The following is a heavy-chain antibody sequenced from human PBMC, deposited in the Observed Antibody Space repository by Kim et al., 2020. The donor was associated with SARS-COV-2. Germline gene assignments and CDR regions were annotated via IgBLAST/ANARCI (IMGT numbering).Heavy chain of an antibody. D-gene: IGHD3-22*01. CDR1: GYTFTSYG. Sequence: ASVKVSCKASGYTFTSYGISWVRQAPGQGLEWMGWISAYNGNTNYAQKLQGRVTMTTDTSTSTAYMELRSLRSDDTAVYYCARSLFHGAMIVVAPPNWFDPWGQGTLVTVSS. V-gene: IGHV1-18*01. J-gene: IGHJ5*02. CDR3: ARSLFHGAMIVVAPPNWFDP. CDR2: ISAYNGNT.